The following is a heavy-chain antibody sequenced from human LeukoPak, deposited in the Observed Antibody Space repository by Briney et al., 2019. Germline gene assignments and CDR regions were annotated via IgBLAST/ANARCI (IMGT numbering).Heavy chain of an antibody. CDR3: VRATGTYFDY. V-gene: IGHV3-48*01. Sequence: PGGSLRLSCVASGFPLSSYSINWIRQAPGKGLEWVSYISPSSGNIYYLDSVQGRFTVSRDNDRNSLFMQIDSPTAADTAVYLCVRATGTYFDYWGQGALVTVSS. D-gene: IGHD4-11*01. CDR2: ISPSSGNI. CDR1: GFPLSSYS. J-gene: IGHJ4*02.